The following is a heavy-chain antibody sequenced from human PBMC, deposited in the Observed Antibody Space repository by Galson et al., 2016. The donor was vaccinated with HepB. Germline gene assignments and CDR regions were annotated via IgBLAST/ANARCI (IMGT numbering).Heavy chain of an antibody. CDR2: IDPSDSYT. J-gene: IGHJ3*02. V-gene: IGHV5-10-1*01. Sequence: QSGAEVKKPGESLRISCKGSGYIFTNYWITWVRQMPGKGLEWMGRIDPSDSYTNYSPSFQGHVTMSTDKSIRIAYLQWSSLKASDTAMYYCARTPYGSGSYGAFDIWGQGTMVTVS. CDR3: ARTPYGSGSYGAFDI. D-gene: IGHD3-10*01. CDR1: GYIFTNYW.